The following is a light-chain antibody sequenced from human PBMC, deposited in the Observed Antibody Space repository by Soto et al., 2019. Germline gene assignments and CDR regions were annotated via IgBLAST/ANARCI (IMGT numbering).Light chain of an antibody. Sequence: QSVLTQPASVSGSPGQSITISCTGTSSDVGAYDYVSWYQHHPGKAPKLILYEVTSRPSGVSDRFSGSKSGNTASLTISGLQPEDEADYYCNSYTSTSSRVFGGGTKVTVL. CDR1: SSDVGAYDY. CDR3: NSYTSTSSRV. J-gene: IGLJ3*02. CDR2: EVT. V-gene: IGLV2-14*01.